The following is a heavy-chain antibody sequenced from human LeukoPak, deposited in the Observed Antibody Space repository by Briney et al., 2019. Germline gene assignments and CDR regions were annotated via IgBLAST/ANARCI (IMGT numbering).Heavy chain of an antibody. CDR3: AKDGGDASDFDY. J-gene: IGHJ4*02. Sequence: PGGSLRLSCVASGFSFRSSWMHWVRQAPGKGLEWVAFIRYDGSNKYYADSVKGRFTISRDNSKNTLYLQMNSLRAEDTAVYYCAKDGGDASDFDYWGQRTLVTVSS. D-gene: IGHD3-16*01. CDR1: GFSFRSSW. CDR2: IRYDGSNK. V-gene: IGHV3-30*02.